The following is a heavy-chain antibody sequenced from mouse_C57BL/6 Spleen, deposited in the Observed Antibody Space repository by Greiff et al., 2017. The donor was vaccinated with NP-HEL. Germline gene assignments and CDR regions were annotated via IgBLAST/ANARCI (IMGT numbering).Heavy chain of an antibody. D-gene: IGHD1-1*01. V-gene: IGHV1-61*01. CDR3: AITTVVANWYFDV. J-gene: IGHJ1*03. CDR1: GYTFTSYW. Sequence: QVQLQQPGAELVRPGSSVKLSCKASGYTFTSYWMDWVKQRPGQGLEWIGNIYPSDSETHYNQKFKDKATLTVDKSSSTAYMQLSSLTSEDSAVYYCAITTVVANWYFDVWGTGTTVTVSS. CDR2: IYPSDSET.